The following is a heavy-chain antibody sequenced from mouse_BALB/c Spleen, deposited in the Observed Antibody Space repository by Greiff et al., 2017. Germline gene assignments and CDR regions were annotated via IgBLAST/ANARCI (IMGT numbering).Heavy chain of an antibody. J-gene: IGHJ2*01. V-gene: IGHV1-85*01. Sequence: QVQLQQSGAELVKPGASVKLSCKASGYTFTSYDINWVRQRPEQGLEWIGWIFPGDGSTKYNEKFKGKATFTADTSSNTAYMQLSSLTSEDSAVYYCARGPRGNYWGQGTTLTVSS. CDR1: GYTFTSYD. CDR2: IFPGDGST. CDR3: ARGPRGNY.